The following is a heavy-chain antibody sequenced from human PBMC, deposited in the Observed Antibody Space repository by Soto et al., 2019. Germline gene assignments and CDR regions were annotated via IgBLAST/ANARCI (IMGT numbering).Heavy chain of an antibody. V-gene: IGHV3-11*01. CDR3: ARAEVGASRFDY. CDR1: GFTLSDHY. D-gene: IGHD1-26*01. CDR2: ISSSGTTT. Sequence: QVQLVESGGGLVKPGGSLRLSCAASGFTLSDHYMNWIRQAPGKGLEWLSYISSSGTTTHYADSVEGRFTISRDNAKNSLYLQMDSLRAEDTAVYCCARAEVGASRFDYWGQGILVAVSS. J-gene: IGHJ4*02.